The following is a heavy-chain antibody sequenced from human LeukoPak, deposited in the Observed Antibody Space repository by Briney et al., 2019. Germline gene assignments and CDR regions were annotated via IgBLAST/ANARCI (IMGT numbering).Heavy chain of an antibody. J-gene: IGHJ3*02. Sequence: SETLSLTCTVSGGSISSHYWSWIRQPPGKGLEWIGYISYIGSTNYSPSLKRRVTISVDTSKNKFSLRGRSVTAADTAVYYCAGDHLALNALDIWGQGTMVTVSS. CDR2: ISYIGST. CDR1: GGSISSHY. V-gene: IGHV4-59*11. CDR3: AGDHLALNALDI.